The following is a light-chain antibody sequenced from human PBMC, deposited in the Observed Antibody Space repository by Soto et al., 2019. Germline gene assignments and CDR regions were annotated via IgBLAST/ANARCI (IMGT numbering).Light chain of an antibody. CDR2: DAS. Sequence: EVVVTQNKVTLSVSPVERATLSCRASQSVSINLAWYQQKPGQAPRILMYDASTRATGIPARFSGSGSGTEFTLTISSLQSEDFAVYYCQQYHNWPITFGQGTRLEI. J-gene: IGKJ5*01. CDR3: QQYHNWPIT. V-gene: IGKV3-15*01. CDR1: QSVSIN.